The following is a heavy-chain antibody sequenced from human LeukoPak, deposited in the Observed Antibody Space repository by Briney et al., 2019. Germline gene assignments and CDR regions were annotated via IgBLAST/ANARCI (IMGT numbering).Heavy chain of an antibody. CDR3: ARRVFGGDCYYDF. CDR1: GSTFSDHY. Sequence: GGSLRLSCVVSGSTFSDHYMDWVRQVPGKGLEWVGRSLNKANSYTTDYAASVRGRFTISRDDSKNSLYLQMSSLNTEDTAVYYCARRVFGGDCYYDFWGQGALVTVSS. D-gene: IGHD2-21*02. V-gene: IGHV3-72*01. J-gene: IGHJ4*02. CDR2: SLNKANSYTT.